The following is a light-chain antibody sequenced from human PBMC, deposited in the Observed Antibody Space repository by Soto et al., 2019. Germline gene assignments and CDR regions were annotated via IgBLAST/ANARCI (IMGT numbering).Light chain of an antibody. CDR2: GGS. V-gene: IGKV3-20*01. J-gene: IGKJ3*01. CDR3: QQYDTSPFT. Sequence: DIVLTQSPGTLSVFPGERATLYCRASQSVSSKHLAWYKQRPGQAPRLIIYGGSSRATGIPVRFSGSGSGTEFTLTISSLEPEDFEVYYCQQYDTSPFTFGPGTKVDIK. CDR1: QSVSSKH.